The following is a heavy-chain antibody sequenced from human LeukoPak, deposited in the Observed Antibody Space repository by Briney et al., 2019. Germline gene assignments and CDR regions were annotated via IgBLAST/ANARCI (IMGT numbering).Heavy chain of an antibody. CDR2: ISGSGGST. V-gene: IGHV3-23*01. CDR1: GFTFSSYA. Sequence: RAGGSLRLSCAASGFTFSSYAMSWVRQAPGKGLEWGSAISGSGGSTYYADSVKGRFTISRDNSKNTLYLQMNSLRSEDTAVYYCAKSAYSGYAPVGYWGQGTLVTVSS. CDR3: AKSAYSGYAPVGY. J-gene: IGHJ4*02. D-gene: IGHD5-12*01.